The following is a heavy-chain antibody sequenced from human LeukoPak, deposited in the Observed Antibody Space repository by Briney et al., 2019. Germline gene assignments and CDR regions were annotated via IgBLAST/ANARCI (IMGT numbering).Heavy chain of an antibody. J-gene: IGHJ6*04. V-gene: IGHV1-18*01. CDR1: GYTFTSYG. D-gene: IGHD1-26*01. CDR3: ARGYAQWELLVDYYGMDV. Sequence: ASVKVSCKASGYTFTSYGISWVRQAPGQGLEWMGWISAYNGNTNYAQKLQGRVTMTTDTSTSTAYMELRSLRSDDTAVYYCARGYAQWELLVDYYGMDVWGKGTTVTVSS. CDR2: ISAYNGNT.